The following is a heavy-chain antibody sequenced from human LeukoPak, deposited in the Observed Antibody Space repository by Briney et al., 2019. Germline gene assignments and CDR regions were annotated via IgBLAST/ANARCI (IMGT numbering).Heavy chain of an antibody. Sequence: ASVKVSCKASGYTFTNYAMTWVRQAPGQGLEWMGWINTNTGNPTYAQGFTGRFVFSLDTSVSTAYLEISSLKAEDTAVYFCARNGELRWYLPVYWGQGTLVTVSS. J-gene: IGHJ4*02. CDR2: INTNTGNP. V-gene: IGHV7-4-1*02. CDR1: GYTFTNYA. D-gene: IGHD4-23*01. CDR3: ARNGELRWYLPVY.